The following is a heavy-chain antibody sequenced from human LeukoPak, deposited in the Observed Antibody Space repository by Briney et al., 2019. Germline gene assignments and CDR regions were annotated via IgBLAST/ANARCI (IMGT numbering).Heavy chain of an antibody. CDR3: TTVKGDSSWDRYNWFDP. J-gene: IGHJ5*02. D-gene: IGHD6-13*01. V-gene: IGHV3-15*01. CDR1: GFTFSNYE. CDR2: IKSKTDGGTT. Sequence: GGSLRLSCAASGFTFSNYEMSWVRQAPGKGLDWIGRIKSKTDGGTTDYAAPVKGRFTISRDDSKNTLYLQMNSLKTEDTALYYCTTVKGDSSWDRYNWFDPWGQGTLVTVSS.